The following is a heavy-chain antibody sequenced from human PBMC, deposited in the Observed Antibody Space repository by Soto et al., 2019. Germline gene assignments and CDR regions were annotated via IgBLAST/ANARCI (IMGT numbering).Heavy chain of an antibody. CDR2: IIPILGIA. J-gene: IGHJ4*02. CDR1: GGTFSSYT. V-gene: IGHV1-69*08. Sequence: QVQLVQSGAEVKKPGSSVKVSCKASGGTFSSYTISWVRQAPGQGLEWMGRIIPILGIANYAQKFQGRVTSTADKATSAAYTELSSRGSEDTAVYYCARDYEYYDSSGYYSLWGWGQRTLVTVSS. CDR3: ARDYEYYDSSGYYSLWG. D-gene: IGHD3-22*01.